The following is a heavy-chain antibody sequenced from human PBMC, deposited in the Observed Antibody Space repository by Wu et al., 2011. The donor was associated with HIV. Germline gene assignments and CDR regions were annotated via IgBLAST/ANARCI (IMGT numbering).Heavy chain of an antibody. J-gene: IGHJ5*02. D-gene: IGHD1-1*01. CDR3: VRDYKGWNDRAPKFDR. Sequence: QVQLVQSGAEVKKPGSSVKVSCKASGGTFSSYAISWVRQAPGQGLEWMGRIIPISGVVNIAQKFQGRVTLTADRPSSTAYMALTTLTSDDAAMYFCVRDYKGWNDRAPKFDRWGQGTLVSVSS. V-gene: IGHV1-69*04. CDR1: GGTFSSYA. CDR2: IIPISGVV.